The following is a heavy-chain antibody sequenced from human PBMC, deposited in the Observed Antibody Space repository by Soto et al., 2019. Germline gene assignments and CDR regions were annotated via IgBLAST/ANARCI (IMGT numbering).Heavy chain of an antibody. CDR1: GFTFSNYA. CDR2: ISASGGST. Sequence: GGSLRLSCAASGFTFSNYAMSGVRQAPGKGLVCVSVISASGGSTYHADSVKGRFTISRDNSKNTFYLKMNSLRAEDTALYYCAKTIEQWRVRQAFNIWGQGTMVTVSS. CDR3: AKTIEQWRVRQAFNI. V-gene: IGHV3-23*01. D-gene: IGHD6-19*01. J-gene: IGHJ3*02.